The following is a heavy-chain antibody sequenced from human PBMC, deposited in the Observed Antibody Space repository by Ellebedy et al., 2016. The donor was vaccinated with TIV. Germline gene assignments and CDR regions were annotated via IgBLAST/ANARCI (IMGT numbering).Heavy chain of an antibody. Sequence: GESLKISCAASGFMFWSRWMRWVRQAPGKGLEWVANIADDGREENYVDSVRGRFTISRDNAKNLLSLHMNTLRAEDTAVYYGASGLTGDYGDFDDWGPGTMVTVSS. CDR1: GFMFWSRW. J-gene: IGHJ3*01. CDR3: ASGLTGDYGDFDD. D-gene: IGHD4-17*01. V-gene: IGHV3-7*03. CDR2: IADDGREE.